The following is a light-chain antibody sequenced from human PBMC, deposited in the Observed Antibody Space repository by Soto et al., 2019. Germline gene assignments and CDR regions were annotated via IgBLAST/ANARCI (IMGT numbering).Light chain of an antibody. J-gene: IGKJ4*01. CDR1: QSISTY. Sequence: DIQMTQSPSSLSTSLGDRVTITCRASQSISTYLNWYQQKPGKAPKLLIYEASNLQGGVPSRFSGSGSGTDFTLTITSLQPEDFVAYYCQQSYSTPLTFGGGTRVEIK. CDR2: EAS. V-gene: IGKV1-39*01. CDR3: QQSYSTPLT.